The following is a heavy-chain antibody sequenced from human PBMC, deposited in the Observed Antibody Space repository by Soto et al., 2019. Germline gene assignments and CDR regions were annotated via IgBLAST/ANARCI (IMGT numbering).Heavy chain of an antibody. V-gene: IGHV3-53*01. CDR2: IYSGGYT. D-gene: IGHD3-10*01. J-gene: IGHJ4*02. Sequence: EVQLVESGGGLIQPGGSLRLSCAVSGFTVSNNYMSWVRQAPGKGLEGVSVIYSGGYTAYGDSVKGRFTISRDNSKNTIYLKMKSLGAADTAVFYGAPGRGGGGYWGQGTLVTVSS. CDR3: APGRGGGGY. CDR1: GFTVSNNY.